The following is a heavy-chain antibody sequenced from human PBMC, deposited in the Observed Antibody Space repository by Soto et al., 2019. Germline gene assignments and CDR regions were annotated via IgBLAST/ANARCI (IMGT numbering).Heavy chain of an antibody. Sequence: GGSLRLSCAASGFTFSTYSMNWVRQAPGKGLEWVSSISGSGNYTHYADFLRGRFTISRDNAKTSLYLQMNSLRAEDTAVYYGAREGSNNYNEYYFGSWGQGTVVTVSS. J-gene: IGHJ4*02. D-gene: IGHD4-4*01. CDR2: ISGSGNYT. CDR3: AREGSNNYNEYYFGS. V-gene: IGHV3-21*01. CDR1: GFTFSTYS.